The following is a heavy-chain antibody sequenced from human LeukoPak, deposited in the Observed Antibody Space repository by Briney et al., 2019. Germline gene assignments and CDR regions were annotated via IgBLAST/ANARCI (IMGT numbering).Heavy chain of an antibody. CDR3: VRDITVSWGH. Sequence: GGSLRLSCAVSGFIFSDLWMHWVRQVPGKGLEWVSRISSDGSGISYADSVKGRFTISRDNAKNTLYLQMNSLRAEDTAVYYCVRDITVSWGHWGQGTQVTVSS. J-gene: IGHJ4*02. CDR2: ISSDGSGI. CDR1: GFIFSDLW. D-gene: IGHD3-3*01. V-gene: IGHV3-74*01.